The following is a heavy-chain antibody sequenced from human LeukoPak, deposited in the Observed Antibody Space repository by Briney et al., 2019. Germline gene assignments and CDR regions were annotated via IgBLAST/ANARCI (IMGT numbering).Heavy chain of an antibody. CDR3: AKDIGTKYRSGWSGPDY. CDR2: IKQDGSEK. V-gene: IGHV3-7*01. Sequence: GGSLRLSCAASGFTFSSYWMSWVRQAPGKGLEWVANIKQDGSEKYYVDSVKGRFTISRDNAENSLYLQIDSLRAEDTAVYYCAKDIGTKYRSGWSGPDYWGQGTLVAVSS. CDR1: GFTFSSYW. J-gene: IGHJ4*02. D-gene: IGHD6-19*01.